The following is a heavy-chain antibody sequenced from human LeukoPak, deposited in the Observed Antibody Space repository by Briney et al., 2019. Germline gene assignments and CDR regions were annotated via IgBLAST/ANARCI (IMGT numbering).Heavy chain of an antibody. D-gene: IGHD3-10*01. J-gene: IGHJ3*02. Sequence: SETLSLTCSVSGVSISSGSNYWGWIRRPPGKTLEWIGSIYSSGSTYYNSSLKSRVIILIDTSKNHFSLTLSSVTAADTAVYYCASSPLLLAFDIWGQGTMVTVSS. CDR3: ASSPLLLAFDI. V-gene: IGHV4-39*02. CDR2: IYSSGST. CDR1: GVSISSGSNY.